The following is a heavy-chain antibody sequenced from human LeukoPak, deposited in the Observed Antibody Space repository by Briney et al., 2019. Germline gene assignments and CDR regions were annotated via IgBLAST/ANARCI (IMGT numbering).Heavy chain of an antibody. CDR1: GFTFSTYW. V-gene: IGHV3-21*01. Sequence: GGSLRLSCAASGFTFSTYWMSWVRQAPGRGLEWVSSISSSATYIYYADSVKGRFTISRDNAKNSLYLHMNSLRAEDTALYYCAKAPYYYGSGSGIDYWGQGTLVTVSS. CDR3: AKAPYYYGSGSGIDY. J-gene: IGHJ4*02. CDR2: ISSSATYI. D-gene: IGHD3-10*01.